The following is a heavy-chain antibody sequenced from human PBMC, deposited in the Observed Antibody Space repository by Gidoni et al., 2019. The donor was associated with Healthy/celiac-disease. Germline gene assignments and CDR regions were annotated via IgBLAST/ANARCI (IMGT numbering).Heavy chain of an antibody. CDR3: ANTVTTYYYYGMDV. J-gene: IGHJ6*02. V-gene: IGHV3-30*18. CDR1: GFTFSSHG. Sequence: QVQLVESGGGVVQPGRSLRLSCAASGFTFSSHGMHWVRQAPGKGLEWVAVISYDGSNKYYADSVKGRFTISRDNSKNTLYLQMNSLRAEDTAVYYCANTVTTYYYYGMDVWGQGTTVTVSS. D-gene: IGHD4-4*01. CDR2: ISYDGSNK.